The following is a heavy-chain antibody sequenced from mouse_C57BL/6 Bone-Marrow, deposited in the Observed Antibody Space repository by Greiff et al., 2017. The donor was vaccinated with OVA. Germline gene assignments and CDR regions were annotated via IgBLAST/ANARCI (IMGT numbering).Heavy chain of an antibody. CDR2: IYPRSGNT. CDR1: GYTFTSYG. V-gene: IGHV1-81*01. CDR3: ARCSYSKRAWFAY. Sequence: QVQLKQSGAELARPGASVKLSCKASGYTFTSYGISWVKQRTGQGLEWIGEIYPRSGNTYYNEKFKGKATLTADKSSSTAYMELRSLTSEDSAVYFCARCSYSKRAWFAYWGQGTLVTVSA. D-gene: IGHD2-5*01. J-gene: IGHJ3*01.